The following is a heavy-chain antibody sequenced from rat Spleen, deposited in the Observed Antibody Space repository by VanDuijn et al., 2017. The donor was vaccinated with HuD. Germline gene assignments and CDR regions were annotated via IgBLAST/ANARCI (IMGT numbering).Heavy chain of an antibody. J-gene: IGHJ2*01. CDR2: MWSSGST. V-gene: IGHV2S63*01. CDR1: GFSLTDYS. CDR3: TRAGGSYYSFDY. D-gene: IGHD1-2*01. Sequence: VQLTESGPGLVQPSQTLSLTCTVSGFSLTDYSVHWVRQPPGKGLEWLGGMWSSGSTEYNSALKSRLSISRDTSKSQVFLKMNSLQTEDTAIYYCTRAGGSYYSFDYWGQGVMVTVSS.